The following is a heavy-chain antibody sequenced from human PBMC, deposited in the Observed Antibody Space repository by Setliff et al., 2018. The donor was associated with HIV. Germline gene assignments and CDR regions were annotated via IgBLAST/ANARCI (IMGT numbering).Heavy chain of an antibody. V-gene: IGHV3-7*01. D-gene: IGHD6-13*01. J-gene: IGHJ4*01. CDR3: ARGGASSLPLDY. Sequence: GGSLRLSCEASGFMFGTNWMSWVRQAPGKGPEWLANISQDGSDKYYMYSVKGRFTISRDNAKNSLYLQMNSLRADDTAIYYCARGGASSLPLDYWGHGTLVTAPQ. CDR1: GFMFGTNW. CDR2: ISQDGSDK.